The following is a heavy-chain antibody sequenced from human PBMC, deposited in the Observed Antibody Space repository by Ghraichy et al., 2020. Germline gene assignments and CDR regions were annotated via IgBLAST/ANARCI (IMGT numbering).Heavy chain of an antibody. V-gene: IGHV4-34*01. CDR3: ASCYYGSGSYLS. Sequence: GGGWGGYYWSWVRQPPGKGLEWIGEINHSGSTNYNPSLKSRVTISVDTSKNQFSLKLSSVTAADTAVYYCASCYYGSGSYLSWGQGTLVTVSS. J-gene: IGHJ5*02. CDR1: GGGWGGYY. CDR2: INHSGST. D-gene: IGHD3-10*01.